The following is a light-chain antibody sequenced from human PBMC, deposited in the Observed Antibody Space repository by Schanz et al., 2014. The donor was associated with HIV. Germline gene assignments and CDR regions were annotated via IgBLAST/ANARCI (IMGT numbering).Light chain of an antibody. J-gene: IGKJ1*01. V-gene: IGKV1-5*03. Sequence: DIQMTQSPSTLSASVGDGVTITCRASQYISRWLAWYQQKPGQAPHLLIYQASTLQTGVSSRFSGSGSGTEFTLTISGLLPDDFATYYCQQYNSYSPTFGQGTKVEIK. CDR3: QQYNSYSPT. CDR1: QYISRW. CDR2: QAS.